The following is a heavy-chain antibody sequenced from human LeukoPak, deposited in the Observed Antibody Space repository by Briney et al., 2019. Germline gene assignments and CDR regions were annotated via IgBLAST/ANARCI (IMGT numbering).Heavy chain of an antibody. CDR3: ARTYYYDSSGYKSGY. Sequence: TGGSLRLSCAASGFTFSSYSMNWVRQAPGKGLEWVSSISSSSSYIYYADSVKGRVTISRDNAKNSLYLQMNSLRAEDTAVYYCARTYYYDSSGYKSGYWGQGTLVTVSS. J-gene: IGHJ4*02. V-gene: IGHV3-21*01. CDR1: GFTFSSYS. D-gene: IGHD3-22*01. CDR2: ISSSSSYI.